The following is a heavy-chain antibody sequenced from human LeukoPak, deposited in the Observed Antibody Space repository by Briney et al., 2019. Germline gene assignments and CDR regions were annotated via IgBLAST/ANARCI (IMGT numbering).Heavy chain of an antibody. Sequence: SETLSLTCTVSGASISSYYWTWIRQPAGKGLEWIGRIYTSGSTNYNPSLKSRVAMSVDTSKNQFSLKLSSVTAADTAVYYCARLSADSSSSRGFDYWGQGTLVTVSS. D-gene: IGHD2-2*01. V-gene: IGHV4-4*07. CDR2: IYTSGST. J-gene: IGHJ4*02. CDR1: GASISSYY. CDR3: ARLSADSSSSRGFDY.